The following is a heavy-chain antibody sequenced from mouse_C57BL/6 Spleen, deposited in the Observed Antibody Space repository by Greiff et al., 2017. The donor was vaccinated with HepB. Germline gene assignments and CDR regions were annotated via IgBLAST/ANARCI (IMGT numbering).Heavy chain of an antibody. CDR3: VRCLDGGSAWFAY. D-gene: IGHD1-1*02. CDR1: GFTFNTYA. J-gene: IGHJ3*01. Sequence: EVQLVESGGGLVQPKGSLKLSCAASGFTFNTYAMHWVRQAPGKGLEWVARIRSKSSNDATYYADSVKDRFTISRDDSQSMLYLQMNNLKTEDTAVYYCVRCLDGGSAWFAYWGQGTLVTVSA. V-gene: IGHV10-3*01. CDR2: IRSKSSNDAT.